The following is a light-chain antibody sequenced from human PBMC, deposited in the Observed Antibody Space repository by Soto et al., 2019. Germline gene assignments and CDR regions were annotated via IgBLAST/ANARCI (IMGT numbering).Light chain of an antibody. Sequence: EIVMTQSPATLSVSPGERATLSCRASESVSSNLAWYQQKPGQAPRLLIYGASTRATAVPARFSGGGSGSEFTLTINSLQSEDFAVYYCQQYNNWHTFGQGTKLEIK. CDR2: GAS. CDR3: QQYNNWHT. CDR1: ESVSSN. J-gene: IGKJ2*01. V-gene: IGKV3-15*01.